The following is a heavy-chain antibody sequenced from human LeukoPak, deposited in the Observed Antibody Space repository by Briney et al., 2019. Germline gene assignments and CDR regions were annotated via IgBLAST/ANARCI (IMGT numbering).Heavy chain of an antibody. Sequence: SETLSLTCTVSGGSISSYYWSWIRQPPGKGLEWIGYIYYSGSTNYNPSLKSRVTISVDTSKNQFSLKLSSVTAADTAVYYCARRGIGQSLDYWGQGTLVTVSS. CDR2: IYYSGST. D-gene: IGHD1-26*01. CDR1: GGSISSYY. CDR3: ARRGIGQSLDY. J-gene: IGHJ4*02. V-gene: IGHV4-59*12.